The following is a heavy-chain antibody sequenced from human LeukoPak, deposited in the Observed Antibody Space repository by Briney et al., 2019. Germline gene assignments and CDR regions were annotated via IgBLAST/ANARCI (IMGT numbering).Heavy chain of an antibody. V-gene: IGHV3-23*01. CDR1: GFTFNNYA. Sequence: GGSLRLSCAASGFTFNNYAMSWVRQAPGKGLEWVSLISASGGSTNYVDSVKGRFIISRDNSKNTLYLQMNSLRAEDTAIYFCAKLVIYSGLDAFDVWGQGTMVTVSS. D-gene: IGHD4-23*01. CDR2: ISASGGST. J-gene: IGHJ3*01. CDR3: AKLVIYSGLDAFDV.